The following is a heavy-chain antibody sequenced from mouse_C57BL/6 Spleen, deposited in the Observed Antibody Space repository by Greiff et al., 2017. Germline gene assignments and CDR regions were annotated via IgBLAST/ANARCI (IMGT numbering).Heavy chain of an antibody. CDR2: IYPGGGYT. CDR1: GYTFTNYW. CDR3: ARRAYYGSPYFDY. J-gene: IGHJ2*01. Sequence: VKLQQSGAELVRPGTSVKMSCKASGYTFTNYWIGWAKQRPGHGLEWIGDIYPGGGYTNYNEKFKGKATLTADKSSSTAYMQFSSLTSEDSAIYYCARRAYYGSPYFDYWGQGTTLTVSS. D-gene: IGHD1-1*01. V-gene: IGHV1-63*01.